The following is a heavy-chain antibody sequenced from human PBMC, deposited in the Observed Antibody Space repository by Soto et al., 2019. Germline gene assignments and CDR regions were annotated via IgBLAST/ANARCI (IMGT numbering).Heavy chain of an antibody. J-gene: IGHJ4*02. CDR2: IYYSGST. Sequence: PSETLSLTCTVSGGSISSGGYYWSWIRRHPGKCLEWIGYIYYSGSTYYNPSLKSRVTISVDTSKNQFSLKLSSVTAADTAVYYCARVFSNYVDYWGQGTLVTVSS. D-gene: IGHD4-4*01. CDR3: ARVFSNYVDY. CDR1: GGSISSGGYY. V-gene: IGHV4-31*03.